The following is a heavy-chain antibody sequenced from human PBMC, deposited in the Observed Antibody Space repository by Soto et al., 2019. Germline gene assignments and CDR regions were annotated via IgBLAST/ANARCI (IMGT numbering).Heavy chain of an antibody. Sequence: LRLSCTASGFAFSQYGMSWVRQAPGKGLEWVSSIRSFDYRTNYADSVKGRFTISRDNSKSTLSLQMNSPRAEDTAVYYCAKDVESGWYEAFDFWGPGTLVTV. CDR3: AKDVESGWYEAFDF. J-gene: IGHJ4*02. V-gene: IGHV3-23*01. CDR1: GFAFSQYG. CDR2: IRSFDYRT. D-gene: IGHD6-19*01.